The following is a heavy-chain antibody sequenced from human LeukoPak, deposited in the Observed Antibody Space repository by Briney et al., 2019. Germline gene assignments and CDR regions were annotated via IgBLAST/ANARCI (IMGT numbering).Heavy chain of an antibody. Sequence: GGSLRLSCAASGFTFSSNGMHWVRQTPGKGLDWVAFTRYDESKTFYGDFVRGRFTISRDNSKNTLYLQMNSLTTDDSAVYYCAKARYSGSPALDFWGQGTLVTVSS. CDR1: GFTFSSNG. D-gene: IGHD1-26*01. CDR2: TRYDESKT. CDR3: AKARYSGSPALDF. J-gene: IGHJ4*02. V-gene: IGHV3-30*02.